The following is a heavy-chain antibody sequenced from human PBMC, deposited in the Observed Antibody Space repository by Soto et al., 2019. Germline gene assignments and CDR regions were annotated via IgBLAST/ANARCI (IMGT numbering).Heavy chain of an antibody. Sequence: EVQLLESGGGLVQPGGPLRLSCAVSGFTFSDYAMTWVRQAPGKGLEWVSSISGNGGSTYYADSVKGRFTISRDNSKNTLYLQMNSLSAEDTAVYHCAKIFHAFDIWGQGTMVTVSS. J-gene: IGHJ3*02. CDR1: GFTFSDYA. D-gene: IGHD3-3*01. CDR3: AKIFHAFDI. CDR2: ISGNGGST. V-gene: IGHV3-23*01.